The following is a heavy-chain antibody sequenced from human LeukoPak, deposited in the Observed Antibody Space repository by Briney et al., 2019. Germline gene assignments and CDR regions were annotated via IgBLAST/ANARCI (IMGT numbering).Heavy chain of an antibody. Sequence: SETLSLTCTVSGGSISNYYLSWIRQPAGKGLEWIGRIYSSGTITYNPSLQSRVTMSVDTSKNEFSLKMSSVTAADTAVYYCTRDSGTTGEVKFDPWGQGTLVAVSS. J-gene: IGHJ5*02. V-gene: IGHV4-4*07. CDR1: GGSISNYY. CDR3: TRDSGTTGEVKFDP. D-gene: IGHD3-10*01. CDR2: IYSSGTI.